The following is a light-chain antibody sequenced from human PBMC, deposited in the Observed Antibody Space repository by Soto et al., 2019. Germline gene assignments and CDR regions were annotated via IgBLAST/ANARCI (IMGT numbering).Light chain of an antibody. Sequence: EIVGTQSAGTLSLSIGERATXSCRASQTIQFNYVAWYQQKPGHAPRLLIHAASIRATGIPDRFSGSGSGMDFTLTISSLEPEDFAVYYCQQSVDWQWTFGQSTKVDIK. CDR2: AAS. CDR1: QTIQFNY. V-gene: IGKV3-20*01. CDR3: QQSVDWQWT. J-gene: IGKJ1*01.